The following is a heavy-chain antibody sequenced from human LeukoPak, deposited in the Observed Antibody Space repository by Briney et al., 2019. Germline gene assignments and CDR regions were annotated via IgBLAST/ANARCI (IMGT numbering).Heavy chain of an antibody. CDR2: INPNSGGT. CDR3: ARDMVNFYYGSGSYMERSNWFDP. V-gene: IGHV1-2*02. CDR1: GYTFTGYY. D-gene: IGHD3-10*01. Sequence: ASVKVSCKASGYTFTGYYMHWVRQAPGQGLEWMGWINPNSGGTNYAQKFQGRVTMTRDTSISTAYMELSRLRSDDTAVYYCARDMVNFYYGSGSYMERSNWFDPWGQGTLVTVSS. J-gene: IGHJ5*02.